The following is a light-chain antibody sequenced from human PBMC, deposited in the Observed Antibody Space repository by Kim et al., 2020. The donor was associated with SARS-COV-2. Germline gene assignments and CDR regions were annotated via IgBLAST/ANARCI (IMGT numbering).Light chain of an antibody. CDR3: QVWDSSSDLVV. CDR1: NIGSKS. V-gene: IGLV3-21*04. J-gene: IGLJ2*01. Sequence: APGKTARITCGGHNIGSKSVHWYQQKPGQAPVLVIYYDSDRPSGIPERLSGSNSGNTATLTISRVEAGDEADYYCQVWDSSSDLVVFGGGTQLTVL. CDR2: YDS.